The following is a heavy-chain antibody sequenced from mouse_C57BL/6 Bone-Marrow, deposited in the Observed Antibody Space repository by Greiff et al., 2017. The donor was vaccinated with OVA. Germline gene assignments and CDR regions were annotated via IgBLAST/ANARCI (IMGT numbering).Heavy chain of an antibody. CDR2: IWSGGST. V-gene: IGHV2-2*01. J-gene: IGHJ2*01. CDR1: GFSLTSYG. D-gene: IGHD3-3*01. Sequence: QVQLKESGPGLVQPSQSLSITCPVSGFSLTSYGVHWVRQSPGKGLEWLGVIWSGGSTDYNAAFISRLSISKDNSKSQVFFKMNSLQADDTAIYYCARNGGRYFDYWGQGTTLTVSS. CDR3: ARNGGRYFDY.